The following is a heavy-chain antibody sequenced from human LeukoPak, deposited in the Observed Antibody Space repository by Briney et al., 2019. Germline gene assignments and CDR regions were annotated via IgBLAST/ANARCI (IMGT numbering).Heavy chain of an antibody. V-gene: IGHV4-30-2*01. CDR3: ARAPYDILTGYFLFDS. CDR2: IYHRGST. CDR1: GGSISSDDYF. Sequence: SETLSLTCAVSGGSISSDDYFWSWIRQPPGKGLEWIGYIYHRGSTSYNPSLKSRVTISLDKSRNRFSLNLSSVTAADTAVYYCARAPYDILTGYFLFDSWGQGTLVTVSS. J-gene: IGHJ4*02. D-gene: IGHD3-9*01.